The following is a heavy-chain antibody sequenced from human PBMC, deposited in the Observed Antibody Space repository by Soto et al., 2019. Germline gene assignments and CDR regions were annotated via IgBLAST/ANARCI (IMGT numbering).Heavy chain of an antibody. CDR3: ASAYGGFVSPSS. V-gene: IGHV3-11*05. CDR2: ISSSSTYI. Sequence: QVQLVESGGGLVKPGGSLRLSCAASGFSFSDYYVSWIRQAPGKGLEWISYISSSSTYINYADPVKGGFTISRDNAKNSLYLQMKMLRAEDSAVYYCASAYGGFVSPSSWGQGTRVTVSS. D-gene: IGHD2-21*01. J-gene: IGHJ5*02. CDR1: GFSFSDYY.